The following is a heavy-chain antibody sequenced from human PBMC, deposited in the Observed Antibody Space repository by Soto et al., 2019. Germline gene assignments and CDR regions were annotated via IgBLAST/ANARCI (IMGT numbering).Heavy chain of an antibody. CDR3: AKERSSGYYFVAY. J-gene: IGHJ4*01. CDR2: ISGSDGST. Sequence: EVQLLESGGGLVQPGGSLRLSCAASGFTFSNYAMSWVRQAPGEGMEWVSTISGSDGSTYYADSVKGRFTISRDISKNTLYLQMNSLRAEDTAIYYCAKERSSGYYFVAYWGHGTLVTVSS. CDR1: GFTFSNYA. D-gene: IGHD5-12*01. V-gene: IGHV3-23*01.